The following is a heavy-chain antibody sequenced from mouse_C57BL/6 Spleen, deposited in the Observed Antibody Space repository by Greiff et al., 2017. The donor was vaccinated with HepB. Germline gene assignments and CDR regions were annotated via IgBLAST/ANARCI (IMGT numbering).Heavy chain of an antibody. J-gene: IGHJ4*01. D-gene: IGHD2-2*01. Sequence: VKLMESGPGLVAPSQSLSITCTVSGFSLTSYGVHWVRQPPGKGLEWLVVIWSDGSTTYNSALKSRLSISKDNSKSQVFLKMNSLQTDDTAMYYCASYGSDYYAMDYWGQGTSVTVSS. V-gene: IGHV2-6*03. CDR1: GFSLTSYG. CDR2: IWSDGST. CDR3: ASYGSDYYAMDY.